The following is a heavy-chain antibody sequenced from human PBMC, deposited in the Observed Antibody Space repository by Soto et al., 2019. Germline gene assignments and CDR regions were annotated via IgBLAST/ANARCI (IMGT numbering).Heavy chain of an antibody. CDR2: IIPILGIA. J-gene: IGHJ3*02. V-gene: IGHV1-69*02. CDR1: GGTFSSYT. Sequence: QVQLVQSGAEVKKPGSSLKVSCKASGGTFSSYTISWVRQAPGQGLEWMGRIIPILGIANYAQKFQGRVTITADKSTSTAYMELSSLRSEDTAVYYCARAVTILDAFDIWGQGTMVTVSS. CDR3: ARAVTILDAFDI. D-gene: IGHD4-17*01.